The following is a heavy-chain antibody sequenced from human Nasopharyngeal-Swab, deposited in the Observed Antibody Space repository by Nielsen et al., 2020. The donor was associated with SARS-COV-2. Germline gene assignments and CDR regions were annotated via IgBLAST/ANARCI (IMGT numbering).Heavy chain of an antibody. D-gene: IGHD3-10*01. J-gene: IGHJ6*03. V-gene: IGHV4-39*07. CDR3: ARERGRGGIWNYYYYYMDV. Sequence: WIRQPPGKGLEWIGIIYYRGSTYYNPSLKSRVTISVDTSKNQFSLKLSSVTAADTAVYYCARERGRGGIWNYYYYYMDVWGEGTTVTVSS. CDR2: IYYRGST.